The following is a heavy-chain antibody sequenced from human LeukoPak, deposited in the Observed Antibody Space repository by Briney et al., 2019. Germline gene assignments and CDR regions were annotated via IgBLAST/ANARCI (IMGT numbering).Heavy chain of an antibody. Sequence: ASVKVACKASGYTFTSYGISWVRQAPGQGLEWMGLISAYNVNTNDAQKLQGRVTMTTDTSTTTAYMERRSMRSDDTAVYYCARVPVSGPGARFDYWGQGTLVTVSS. CDR2: ISAYNVNT. V-gene: IGHV1-18*01. CDR3: ARVPVSGPGARFDY. CDR1: GYTFTSYG. J-gene: IGHJ4*02. D-gene: IGHD4-11*01.